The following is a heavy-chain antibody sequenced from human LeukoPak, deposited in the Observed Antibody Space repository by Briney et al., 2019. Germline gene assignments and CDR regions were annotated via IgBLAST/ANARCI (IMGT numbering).Heavy chain of an antibody. J-gene: IGHJ6*02. V-gene: IGHV4-59*12. Sequence: SETLSLTCSVSGSSMNLYSWNWIRQSPGKGLEWIAYMYYSGTTNYNPSLENRAAISLDLSRHQFSLRLNSVTAADTAVYYCARRLSGYGGYYHYYGMDVWGQGTTVTVSS. CDR2: MYYSGTT. D-gene: IGHD5-12*01. CDR1: GSSMNLYS. CDR3: ARRLSGYGGYYHYYGMDV.